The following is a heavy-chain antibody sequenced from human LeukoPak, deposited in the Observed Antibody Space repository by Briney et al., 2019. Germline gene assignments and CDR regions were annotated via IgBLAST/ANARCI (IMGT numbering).Heavy chain of an antibody. Sequence: GGSLRLSCAASGFTFSSHSMNWDRQAPGKGLEWVSSIGSRSTSIYYVDSVKGRFTISRDNAKNSLYLQMNGLRAEDTAVYYCARDRPSYDFWSGYYEYYYYYMDVWGKGTTVTVSS. J-gene: IGHJ6*03. CDR1: GFTFSSHS. V-gene: IGHV3-21*01. CDR3: ARDRPSYDFWSGYYEYYYYYMDV. CDR2: IGSRSTSI. D-gene: IGHD3-3*01.